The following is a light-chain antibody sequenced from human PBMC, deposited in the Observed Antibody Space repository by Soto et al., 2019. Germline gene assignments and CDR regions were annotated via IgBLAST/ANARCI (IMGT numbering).Light chain of an antibody. CDR3: CSYAGSRAYV. CDR2: DVS. V-gene: IGLV2-11*01. J-gene: IGLJ1*01. Sequence: QSVLTQPRSVSGSPGQSVAISCTGSRSDVGGYKYVSWYQQFPGKAPKLIIYDVSRRPSGVPDRFSGSKSGNTASLTISGLQAEDEADYYCCSYAGSRAYVVGNGTKVTV. CDR1: RSDVGGYKY.